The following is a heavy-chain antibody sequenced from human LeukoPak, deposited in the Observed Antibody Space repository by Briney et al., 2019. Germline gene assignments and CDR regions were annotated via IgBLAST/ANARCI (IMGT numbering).Heavy chain of an antibody. D-gene: IGHD3-22*01. J-gene: IGHJ3*02. CDR2: IYYSGST. Sequence: SETLSLTCTVSGGSISSGAYYWTWIRQLPGKGLEWIGYIYYSGSTYYHPSLESRVTMSVVTSKNQFSLKLNSVTAADTAVYYCARSNAYDTSGYGPLDIWAKGQWSPSLQ. CDR3: ARSNAYDTSGYGPLDI. CDR1: GGSISSGAYY. V-gene: IGHV4-31*03.